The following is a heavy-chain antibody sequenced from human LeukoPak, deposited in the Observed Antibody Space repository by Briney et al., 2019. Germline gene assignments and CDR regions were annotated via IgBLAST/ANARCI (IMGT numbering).Heavy chain of an antibody. V-gene: IGHV4-38-2*02. CDR1: NYSISSGYY. J-gene: IGHJ5*02. CDR3: ARGRKQWLVKGGWFDP. CDR2: INHSGST. D-gene: IGHD6-19*01. Sequence: SETLSLTCSVSNYSISSGYYWGWIRQPPGKGLEWIGEINHSGSTNYNPSLKSRVTISVDTSKNQFSLKLSSVTAADTAVYYCARGRKQWLVKGGWFDPWGQGTLVTVSS.